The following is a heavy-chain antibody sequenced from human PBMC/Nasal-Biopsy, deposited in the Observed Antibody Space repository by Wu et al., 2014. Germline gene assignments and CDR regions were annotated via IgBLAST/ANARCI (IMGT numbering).Heavy chain of an antibody. CDR1: GFTFSSYG. Sequence: LRLSCAASGFTFSSYGMHWVRQAPGKGLEWVAVISYHGSSQYYVDSVKGRFTISRDNSKNTLHLQMNSLRTEDTAVYYCAKIAQTGQLFDPFDHWGQGIVVTVSS. CDR2: ISYHGSSQ. J-gene: IGHJ4*02. D-gene: IGHD3-10*01. V-gene: IGHV3-30*18. CDR3: AKIAQTGQLFDPFDH.